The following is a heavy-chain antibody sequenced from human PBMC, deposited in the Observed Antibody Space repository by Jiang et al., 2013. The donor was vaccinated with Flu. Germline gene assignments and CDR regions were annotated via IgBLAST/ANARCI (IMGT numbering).Heavy chain of an antibody. CDR1: GGSISSSNW. CDR2: SIIWEH. D-gene: IGHD1-26*01. CDR3: ARKTDSGIAPNDY. J-gene: IGHJ4*02. Sequence: KPSGTLSLTCAVSGGSISSSNWWSWVRQPPGRGWSGLGKSIIWEHQLXPSLKSRVTISVDKSKNQLSLKLRSVTAADTAIYYCARKTDSGIAPNDYWGQGTLVTVSS. V-gene: IGHV4-4*02.